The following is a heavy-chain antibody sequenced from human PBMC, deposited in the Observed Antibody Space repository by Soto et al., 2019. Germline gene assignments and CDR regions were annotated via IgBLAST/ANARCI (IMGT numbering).Heavy chain of an antibody. Sequence: PXGSLRLACLASGVTFSDFAMTWVRHVPGRGLDWVASLDGAGGSTYYAESVRGRFSISRDNSQNTLFLQMERLTVDDTAIYYCAAPRDEYGSGVSWFTYGMDIWGQGTTVTVSS. CDR1: GVTFSDFA. D-gene: IGHD3-10*01. J-gene: IGHJ6*02. V-gene: IGHV3-23*01. CDR3: AAPRDEYGSGVSWFTYGMDI. CDR2: LDGAGGST.